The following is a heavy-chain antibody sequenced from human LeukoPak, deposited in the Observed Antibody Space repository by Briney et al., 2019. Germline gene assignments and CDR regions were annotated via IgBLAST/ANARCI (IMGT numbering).Heavy chain of an antibody. J-gene: IGHJ4*02. CDR2: IYYSGST. V-gene: IGHV4-39*01. Sequence: SETLSLTCTVSSGSISTSSYYWGWIRQPPGKGLEWIGSIYYSGSTYYNPSLKSRVTISVDTSKNQFSLKLSSVTAADTAVYYCARREGGSWLTAVSSAEYYFDYWGQGTLVTVSS. CDR3: ARREGGSWLTAVSSAEYYFDY. CDR1: SGSISTSSYY. D-gene: IGHD6-13*01.